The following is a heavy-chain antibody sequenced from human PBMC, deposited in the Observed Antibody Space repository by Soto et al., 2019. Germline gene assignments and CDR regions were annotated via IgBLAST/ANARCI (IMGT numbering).Heavy chain of an antibody. J-gene: IGHJ5*02. CDR1: GGSISSRSYF. Sequence: SETLSLRCTVSGGSISSRSYFWGWIRQPPGKGLEWIGSIYYTGTTKYNPSLKSRVTISVDSSKNQFSLKLDSVTAADTAVYYCARPGGYFQAFATRGQATLIT. CDR3: ARPGGYFQAFAT. D-gene: IGHD3-22*01. V-gene: IGHV4-39*07. CDR2: IYYTGTT.